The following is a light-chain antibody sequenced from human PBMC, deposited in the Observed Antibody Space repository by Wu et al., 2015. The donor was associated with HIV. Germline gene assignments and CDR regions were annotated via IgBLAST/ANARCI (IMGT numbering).Light chain of an antibody. J-gene: IGKJ2*01. CDR1: QAVDTF. Sequence: DIQLTQSPSFLSASIGARVTITCRASQAVDTFLAWYQHKSGKAPQLLIYAASTLQSGVXPSFSAGGSGREFTLMITNLQPEHVASYYCQQFKTFPHTFGPGTKV. V-gene: IGKV1-9*01. CDR3: QQFKTFPHT. CDR2: AAS.